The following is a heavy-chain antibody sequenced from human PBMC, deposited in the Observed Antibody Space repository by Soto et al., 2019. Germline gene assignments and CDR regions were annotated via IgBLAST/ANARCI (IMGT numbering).Heavy chain of an antibody. CDR2: IYYSGST. J-gene: IGHJ4*02. Sequence: PSETLSLTCTVSGGSISSYYWSWIRQPPGKGLEWIGYIYYSGSTNYNPSLKSRVTIPVDTSKTQFSLKLSSVTAADTAVYYCARQRGDVITFGGVIVDFDYWGQGTLVTVSS. V-gene: IGHV4-59*08. CDR1: GGSISSYY. CDR3: ARQRGDVITFGGVIVDFDY. D-gene: IGHD3-16*02.